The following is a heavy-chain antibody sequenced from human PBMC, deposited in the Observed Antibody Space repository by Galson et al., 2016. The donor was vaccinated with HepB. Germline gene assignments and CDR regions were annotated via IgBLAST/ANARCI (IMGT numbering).Heavy chain of an antibody. Sequence: SLRLSCAASGFTTSIYAMHWVRQAPGKGLEWVAVISYDGSNKHCADSVKGRFTISRDNSKNTLYLQMNSLRAEDTAVYYCARVQAARREVDYWGQGTLVTVSS. D-gene: IGHD6-6*01. V-gene: IGHV3-30-3*01. CDR2: ISYDGSNK. J-gene: IGHJ4*02. CDR1: GFTTSIYA. CDR3: ARVQAARREVDY.